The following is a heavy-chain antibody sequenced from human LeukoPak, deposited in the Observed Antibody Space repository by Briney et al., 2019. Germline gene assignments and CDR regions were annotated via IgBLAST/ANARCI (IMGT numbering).Heavy chain of an antibody. Sequence: SGPTLGKPTQTLTLTCTFSGFSLSTSGVGVGWIRQPPGKALEWLALITWNDDKRYSPSLKGRLSITKDTSNNQVVLTMTNLDPVDTATFCCAHRAMDYFFDNWGQGTLATVSS. V-gene: IGHV2-5*01. CDR2: ITWNDDK. D-gene: IGHD3/OR15-3a*01. CDR3: AHRAMDYFFDN. J-gene: IGHJ4*02. CDR1: GFSLSTSGVG.